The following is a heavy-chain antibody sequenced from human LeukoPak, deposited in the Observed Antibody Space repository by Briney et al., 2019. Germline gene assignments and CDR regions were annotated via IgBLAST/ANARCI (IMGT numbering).Heavy chain of an antibody. Sequence: PSETLSLTCTVSGGSISSSSYYWGWIRQPPGKGLEWIGYNSYSGNTNYNPSLKSRVTISVDTSKNQFSLKLSSVTAADTAVYYCARQPPVAAADVWDYYYGMDVWGQGTTVTVSS. CDR2: NSYSGNT. CDR3: ARQPPVAAADVWDYYYGMDV. V-gene: IGHV4-61*05. CDR1: GGSISSSSYY. J-gene: IGHJ6*02. D-gene: IGHD6-13*01.